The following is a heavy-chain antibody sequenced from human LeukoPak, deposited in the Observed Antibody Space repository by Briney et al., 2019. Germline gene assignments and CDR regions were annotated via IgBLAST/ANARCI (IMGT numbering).Heavy chain of an antibody. Sequence: PSETLSLTCTVSGYSISSGYYWGWIRQPPGKGLEWIGSIYHSGSTNYNPSLKSRVTMSVDTSKNQFSLKLSSVTAADTAVYYWARALMHGGGGPIDYWGQGTLVTVSS. J-gene: IGHJ4*02. CDR2: IYHSGST. V-gene: IGHV4-38-2*02. CDR3: ARALMHGGGGPIDY. CDR1: GYSISSGYY. D-gene: IGHD3-16*01.